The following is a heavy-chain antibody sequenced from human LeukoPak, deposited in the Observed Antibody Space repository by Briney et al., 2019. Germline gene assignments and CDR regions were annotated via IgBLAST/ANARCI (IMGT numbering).Heavy chain of an antibody. CDR3: ARGSSGSYYNSRFDF. J-gene: IGHJ4*02. CDR1: GFTFSSYA. D-gene: IGHD3-10*01. Sequence: GGSLRLSCAASGFTFSSYAMHWVRQAPGKGLEWVAGISGSGGSPYYAESVKGRFTISRDNSKNMLHLQMNSLRADDTAVYYCARGSSGSYYNSRFDFWGQGTLVSVSS. V-gene: IGHV3-23*01. CDR2: ISGSGGSP.